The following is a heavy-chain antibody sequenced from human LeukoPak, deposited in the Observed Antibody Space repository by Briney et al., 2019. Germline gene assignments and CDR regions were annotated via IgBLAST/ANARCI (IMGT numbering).Heavy chain of an antibody. CDR1: GFTVSSKY. V-gene: IGHV3-66*01. CDR2: IYSGGST. D-gene: IGHD4-17*01. J-gene: IGHJ4*02. Sequence: GGSLRLSCAASGFTVSSKYMSWVRQAPGKGLEWVSVIYSGGSTHYSDSVKGRFTISRDNFKNTLYLQMNSLRAEHPAVSYRARAVAYSDYGWGQGTLVTVSS. CDR3: ARAVAYSDYG.